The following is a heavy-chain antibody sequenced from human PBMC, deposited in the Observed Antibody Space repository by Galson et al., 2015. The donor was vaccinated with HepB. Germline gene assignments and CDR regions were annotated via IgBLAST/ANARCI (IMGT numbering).Heavy chain of an antibody. Sequence: SLRLSCAASGFSFSSFGMSWVRQVPGKGLEWVAGISGSGESTYYVASVRGRFTISRDNSKNTLHVQMNSLSAADTAVYYCAKEPYWGSGFDCWGQGTLVTVSS. D-gene: IGHD7-27*01. CDR1: GFSFSSFG. CDR2: ISGSGEST. V-gene: IGHV3-23*01. J-gene: IGHJ4*02. CDR3: AKEPYWGSGFDC.